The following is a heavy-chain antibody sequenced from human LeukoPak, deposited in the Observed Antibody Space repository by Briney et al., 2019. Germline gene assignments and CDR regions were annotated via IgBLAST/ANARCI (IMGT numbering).Heavy chain of an antibody. J-gene: IGHJ4*02. Sequence: GRSLRLSCAASGFTFSNYWMHWVRHDPGKGRVWVSFINPDGSTTNYADSVKGRFTISRDNAKNALYLQMNSLRAEDTAVYYCAKDLHYGSADYWGQGTLVTVSS. D-gene: IGHD3-10*01. CDR1: GFTFSNYW. CDR3: AKDLHYGSADY. CDR2: INPDGSTT. V-gene: IGHV3-74*01.